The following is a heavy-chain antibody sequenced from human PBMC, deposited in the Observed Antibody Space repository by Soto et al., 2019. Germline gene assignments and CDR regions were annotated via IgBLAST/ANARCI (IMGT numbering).Heavy chain of an antibody. V-gene: IGHV3-30*18. CDR1: GFSFSSYG. D-gene: IGHD3-16*02. Sequence: GGSLRLSCAASGFSFSSYGMHWVRQAPGKGLEWVAVISYDGSNKYYADSVKGRFTISRDNSKNTLYLQMNSLRAEDTAVYYCAKMYDYIWGSYRRDAFDIWGQGTMVTVSS. CDR2: ISYDGSNK. CDR3: AKMYDYIWGSYRRDAFDI. J-gene: IGHJ3*02.